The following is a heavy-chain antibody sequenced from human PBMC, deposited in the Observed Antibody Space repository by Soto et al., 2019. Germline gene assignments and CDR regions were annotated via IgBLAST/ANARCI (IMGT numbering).Heavy chain of an antibody. CDR1: VFTFSSYA. V-gene: IGHV3-23*01. J-gene: IGHJ4*02. CDR3: AKSQFRYSSSWGGFDY. Sequence: GGSLRLSCAASVFTFSSYAMSWVRQAPGKGLEWVSAISGSGGSTYYADSVKGRFTISRDNSKNTLYLQMNSLRAEDTAVYYCAKSQFRYSSSWGGFDYWGQGTLVTVSS. D-gene: IGHD6-6*01. CDR2: ISGSGGST.